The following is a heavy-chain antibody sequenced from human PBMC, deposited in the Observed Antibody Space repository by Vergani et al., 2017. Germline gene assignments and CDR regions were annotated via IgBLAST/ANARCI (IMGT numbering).Heavy chain of an antibody. V-gene: IGHV3-53*04. Sequence: EVQLLESGGALAQPGGSLRLSCAASGFTVSSNYMSWVRQAPGKGLEWVSVIYSGGSTYYADSVKGRFTISRHNSKNTLYLQMNSLRAEDTAVYYCARGAYGSGSYYPSYWGQGTLVTVSS. CDR3: ARGAYGSGSYYPSY. CDR2: IYSGGST. D-gene: IGHD3-10*01. CDR1: GFTVSSNY. J-gene: IGHJ4*02.